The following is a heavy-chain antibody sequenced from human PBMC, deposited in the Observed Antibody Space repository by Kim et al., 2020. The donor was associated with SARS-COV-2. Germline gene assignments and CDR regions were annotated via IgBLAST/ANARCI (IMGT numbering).Heavy chain of an antibody. CDR3: ARAQLWSYNWFDP. CDR2: IYYSGST. CDR1: GGSISSYY. J-gene: IGHJ5*02. D-gene: IGHD5-18*01. Sequence: SETLSLTCTVSGGSISSYYWSWIRQPPGKGLEWIGYIYYSGSTNYNPSLKSRVTISVDTSKNQFSLKLSSVTAADTAVYYCARAQLWSYNWFDPWGQGTL. V-gene: IGHV4-59*01.